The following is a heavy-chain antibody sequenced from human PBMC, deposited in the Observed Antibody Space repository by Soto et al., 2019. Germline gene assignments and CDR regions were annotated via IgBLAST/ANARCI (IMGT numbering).Heavy chain of an antibody. CDR3: VHHGYYSCGLDV. CDR2: IYWDDDK. Sequence: QITLKESGPTLVKPTQTLTLTCTFSGFSLSTSGVGVGWIRQPPGKALEWLALIYWDDDKRYSPSLKSRLTTSKDTSKNQVVLTMTNMDPVDTATYYCVHHGYYSCGLDVWGQGTTVTVSS. CDR1: GFSLSTSGVG. V-gene: IGHV2-5*02. J-gene: IGHJ6*02.